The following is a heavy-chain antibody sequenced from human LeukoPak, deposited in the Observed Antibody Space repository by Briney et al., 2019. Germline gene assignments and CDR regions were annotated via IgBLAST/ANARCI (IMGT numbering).Heavy chain of an antibody. CDR2: ISGSGGST. D-gene: IGHD3-16*02. V-gene: IGHV3-23*01. CDR3: AKVQKYDYVWGSYRSPDY. Sequence: GGSLRLSCAACGFTFSSYAMSWVRQAPGKGLKWVSAISGSGGSTYYADSVKGRFTISRDNSKNTLYLQMNSLRAEDTAVYYCAKVQKYDYVWGSYRSPDYWGQGTLVTVSS. J-gene: IGHJ4*02. CDR1: GFTFSSYA.